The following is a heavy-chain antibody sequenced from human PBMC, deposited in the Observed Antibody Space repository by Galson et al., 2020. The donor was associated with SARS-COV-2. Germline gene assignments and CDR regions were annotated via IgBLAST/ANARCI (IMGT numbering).Heavy chain of an antibody. J-gene: IGHJ6*02. CDR2: ISSNSEYI. Sequence: GESLKISCEVSGFTFNSYTMTWVRQAPGKGPEWVSSISSNSEYIYYEDSLKGRFTISRDNAKNSLYLQMNSLRAEDTAVYYCAREASWAMFGMDVWGQGTTVTVSS. V-gene: IGHV3-21*01. D-gene: IGHD1-26*01. CDR3: AREASWAMFGMDV. CDR1: GFTFNSYT.